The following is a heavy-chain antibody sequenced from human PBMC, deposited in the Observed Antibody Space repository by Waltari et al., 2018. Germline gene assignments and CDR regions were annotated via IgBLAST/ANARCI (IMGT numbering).Heavy chain of an antibody. CDR3: ARLSNWAGDY. D-gene: IGHD1-1*01. J-gene: IGHJ4*02. CDR1: GFTSCNYC. V-gene: IGHV3-74*01. CDR2: IISDGSST. Sequence: EVQLVESGGGLVQPGGSLSLSCAAPGFTSCNYCMYWVRQAPGKGLVWVSRIISDGSSTTYADSVKGRFTISRDNAKNTLYLQMNSLRAEDTAVYYCARLSNWAGDYWGQGTLVTVSS.